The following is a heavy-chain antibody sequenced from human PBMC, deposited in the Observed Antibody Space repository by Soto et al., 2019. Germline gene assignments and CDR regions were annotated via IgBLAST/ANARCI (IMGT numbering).Heavy chain of an antibody. D-gene: IGHD3-10*01. J-gene: IGHJ6*02. CDR3: ARDDYYGSGSYILGMDV. V-gene: IGHV3-33*01. CDR2: IWYDGSNK. CDR1: GFTFSSYG. Sequence: QVQLVESGGGVVQPGRSLRLSCAASGFTFSSYGMHWVRQAPGKGLEWVAVIWYDGSNKYYADSVKGRFTISRDNSKNTLYRQMNSLRAEDTAVYYCARDDYYGSGSYILGMDVWGQGTTVTVSS.